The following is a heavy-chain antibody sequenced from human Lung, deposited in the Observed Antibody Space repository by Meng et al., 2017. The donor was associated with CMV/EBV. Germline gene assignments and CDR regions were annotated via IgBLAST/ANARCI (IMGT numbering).Heavy chain of an antibody. V-gene: IGHV4-34*01. CDR1: GGSFSGYY. J-gene: IGHJ5*02. Sequence: SETLSLXCAVYGGSFSGYYWSWIRQPPGKGLEWIGEINHSGSTNYNPSLKSRVTISVDTSKNQFSLKLSSVTAADTAVYYCARVENYDFWSGYYTGGWFDPWXQGTLVTVSS. D-gene: IGHD3-3*01. CDR2: INHSGST. CDR3: ARVENYDFWSGYYTGGWFDP.